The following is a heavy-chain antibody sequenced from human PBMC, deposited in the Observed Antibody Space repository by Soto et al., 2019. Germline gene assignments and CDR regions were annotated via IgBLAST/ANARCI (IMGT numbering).Heavy chain of an antibody. CDR1: GASISNRY. CDR2: IHNTGGT. Sequence: QVQLQESGPRLVKPSETLSLTCSISGASISNRYCQWFRQPPGKGLEWIGYIHNTGGTNYNPSLKSPVTISLDTSKNQFSLKLTSVTVADTAVYYCATGGGWLTDYWGQGTLVTVS. CDR3: ATGGGWLTDY. D-gene: IGHD6-19*01. V-gene: IGHV4-59*11. J-gene: IGHJ4*02.